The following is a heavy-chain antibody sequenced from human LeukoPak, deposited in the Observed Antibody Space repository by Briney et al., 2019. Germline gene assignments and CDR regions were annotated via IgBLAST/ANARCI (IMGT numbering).Heavy chain of an antibody. Sequence: GGSLRLSCAASGFTFSSNYMSWVRQAPGKGLEWVSVIYSGGSTYYSDSVKGRFTISRDNSKNTLYLQMNSLRAEDTAVYYCARQPAGRPHCSSTSCYTKVNWYFDLWGRGTLVTVSS. CDR2: IYSGGST. V-gene: IGHV3-53*01. CDR3: ARQPAGRPHCSSTSCYTKVNWYFDL. D-gene: IGHD2-2*02. J-gene: IGHJ2*01. CDR1: GFTFSSNY.